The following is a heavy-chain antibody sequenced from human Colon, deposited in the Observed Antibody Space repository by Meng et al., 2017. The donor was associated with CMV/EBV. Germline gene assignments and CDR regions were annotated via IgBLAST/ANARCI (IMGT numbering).Heavy chain of an antibody. CDR3: TRAILGPIIGEFEY. CDR2: ISKTSSFI. J-gene: IGHJ4*02. Sequence: GESLKISCVGSGFTFGSYTLNWVRHAPGKGLEWVASISKTSSFINYAESVKGRFIISRENAMNTVHLQMNSLRVEDTAVYYCTRAILGPIIGEFEYWGQGTLVTVSS. D-gene: IGHD3-10*01. V-gene: IGHV3-21*06. CDR1: GFTFGSYT.